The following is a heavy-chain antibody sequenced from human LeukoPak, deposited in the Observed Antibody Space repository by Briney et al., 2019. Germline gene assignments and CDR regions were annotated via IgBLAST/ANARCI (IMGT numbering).Heavy chain of an antibody. J-gene: IGHJ5*02. CDR2: INSDGINT. V-gene: IGHV3-74*01. CDR1: GFTFSSYA. D-gene: IGHD3-22*01. Sequence: GGSLRLSCAASGFTFSSYAMHWVRQAPGKGLVWVSRINSDGINTSYADSAKGRFTISRDNAKNTLNLQMNSLRAEDTAVYYCARDLGQYYDTSDNWFDPWGQGTLVTVSS. CDR3: ARDLGQYYDTSDNWFDP.